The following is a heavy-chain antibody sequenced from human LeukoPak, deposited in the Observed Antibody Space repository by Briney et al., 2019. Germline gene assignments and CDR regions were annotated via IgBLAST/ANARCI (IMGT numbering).Heavy chain of an antibody. J-gene: IGHJ4*02. V-gene: IGHV3-7*01. Sequence: PGGSLRLSCAASRLPLSTYWMSWVRQPPGKGLEWVANIKQDGSETYYVDSVKGRFTISRDNAKNSLSLQMNSLRAEDTAVYYCARQRGSGCLDYWGQGTLVTVSS. D-gene: IGHD6-19*01. CDR1: RLPLSTYW. CDR2: IKQDGSET. CDR3: ARQRGSGCLDY.